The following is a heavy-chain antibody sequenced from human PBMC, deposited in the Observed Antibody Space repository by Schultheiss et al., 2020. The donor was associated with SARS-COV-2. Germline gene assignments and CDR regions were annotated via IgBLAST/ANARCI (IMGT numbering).Heavy chain of an antibody. CDR1: GFTFSSYG. D-gene: IGHD6-19*01. V-gene: IGHV3-30*03. CDR3: ARHFRQWLDTRPNWFDP. CDR2: ISYDGSNK. J-gene: IGHJ5*02. Sequence: GESLKISCAASGFTFSSYGMHWVRQAPGKGLEWVAVISYDGSNKYYADSVKGRFTISRDNSKNTLYLQMNSLRAEDTAVYYCARHFRQWLDTRPNWFDPWGQGTLVTVSS.